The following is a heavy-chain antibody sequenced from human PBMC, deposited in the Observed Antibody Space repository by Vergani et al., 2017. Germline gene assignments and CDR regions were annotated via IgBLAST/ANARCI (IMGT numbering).Heavy chain of an antibody. D-gene: IGHD3-10*01. CDR3: ARSRIYYGAGSPDY. V-gene: IGHV4-59*11. J-gene: IGHJ4*02. CDR1: GGSISSHY. CDR2: IYYSGST. Sequence: QVQLQESGPGLEKPSETLSLTCTVSGGSISSHYWSWIRQPPGKGLEWIGYIYYSGSTDYNPSLKSRVTISVDTSKNQFSLYLTSVTAADTAVYYCARSRIYYGAGSPDYWGQGTLVTVSS.